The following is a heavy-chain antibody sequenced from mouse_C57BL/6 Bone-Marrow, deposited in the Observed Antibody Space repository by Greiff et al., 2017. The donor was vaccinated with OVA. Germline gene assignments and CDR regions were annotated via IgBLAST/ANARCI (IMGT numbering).Heavy chain of an antibody. CDR2: ISNGGGST. CDR1: GFTFSDYY. D-gene: IGHD2-4*01. Sequence: EVQLVESGGGLVQPGGSLKLSCAASGFTFSDYYMYWVRQTPEKRLEWVAYISNGGGSTYYPDTVKGRFTISRDNAKNTLYLQMSRLKSEDTAMYYWARPYEYEEYWYFEVWGTGTTDTVSS. J-gene: IGHJ1*03. V-gene: IGHV5-12*01. CDR3: ARPYEYEEYWYFEV.